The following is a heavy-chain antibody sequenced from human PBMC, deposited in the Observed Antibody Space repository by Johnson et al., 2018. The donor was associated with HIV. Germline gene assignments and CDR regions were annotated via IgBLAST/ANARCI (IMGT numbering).Heavy chain of an antibody. CDR3: VRDAFDYRDASGRFGGAVFDI. CDR1: GFTFSDYY. CDR2: ISSSTNTI. Sequence: QVQLVESGGGLVKPGGSLRLSCAASGFTFSDYYMSWIRQAPGKGLEWVSYISSSTNTIYYADSVKGRFTISRDNAKNSLSLQMNSLKAEDTAVYFCVRDAFDYRDASGRFGGAVFDIWGQGTVVTVSS. J-gene: IGHJ3*02. V-gene: IGHV3-11*04. D-gene: IGHD3-16*01.